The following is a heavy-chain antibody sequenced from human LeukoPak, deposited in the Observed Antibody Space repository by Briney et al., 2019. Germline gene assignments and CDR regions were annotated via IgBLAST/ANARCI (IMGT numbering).Heavy chain of an antibody. J-gene: IGHJ6*03. CDR1: GGSISSNY. CDR3: AAGATTFYYMDV. CDR2: IYFSGST. Sequence: SETLSLTCTVSGGSISSNYWSWIRQPPGKGLEWIGYIYFSGSTNYNPSLKSRVTISVDTSKNQFSLKLSSVTAADTAVYNCAAGATTFYYMDVWGKGTTVTVSS. D-gene: IGHD1-26*01. V-gene: IGHV4-59*01.